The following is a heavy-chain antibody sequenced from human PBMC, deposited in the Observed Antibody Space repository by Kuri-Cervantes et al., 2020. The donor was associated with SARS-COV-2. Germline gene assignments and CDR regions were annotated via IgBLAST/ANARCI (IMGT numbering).Heavy chain of an antibody. CDR2: ISAYNGNT. D-gene: IGHD4-17*01. V-gene: IGHV1-18*01. CDR1: GYTFTSYG. CDR3: AADRGYGDYAKLDY. J-gene: IGHJ4*02. Sequence: GGSLRLSCKATGYTFTSYGISWVRQAPGQGLEWMGWISAYNGNTNYAQKLQGRVTMTTDTSTSTAYMELSRLRSEDTAVYYCAADRGYGDYAKLDYWGQGTLVTVSS.